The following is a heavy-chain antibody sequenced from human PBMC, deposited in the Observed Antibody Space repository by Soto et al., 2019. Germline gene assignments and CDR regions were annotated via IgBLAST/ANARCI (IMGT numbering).Heavy chain of an antibody. CDR1: GASITNDRW. D-gene: IGHD2-21*01. V-gene: IGHV4-4*02. Sequence: SETLSLTCDVYGASITNDRWCSWVRQSPEKGLEWIGEIYPGGTTNYNPSLKSRATISVNRTKTQFSLTMIFLTAAVTGFYYCARDFFRGYSQEPSGQGTLVTASS. J-gene: IGHJ5*02. CDR3: ARDFFRGYSQEP. CDR2: IYPGGTT.